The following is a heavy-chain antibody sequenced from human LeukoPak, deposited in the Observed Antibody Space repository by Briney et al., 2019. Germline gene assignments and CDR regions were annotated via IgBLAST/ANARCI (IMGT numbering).Heavy chain of an antibody. Sequence: GGSLRLSCAASGFTLSGFGMNWVRQAPGKGLEWVSYISSSTTIIYYADSVKGRFIISRDNAKNSLYLQMNSLRAEDTAVYYCARDKEVGATRLDYWGQGTLVTVSS. CDR3: ARDKEVGATRLDY. V-gene: IGHV3-48*01. CDR2: ISSSTTII. D-gene: IGHD1-26*01. J-gene: IGHJ4*02. CDR1: GFTLSGFG.